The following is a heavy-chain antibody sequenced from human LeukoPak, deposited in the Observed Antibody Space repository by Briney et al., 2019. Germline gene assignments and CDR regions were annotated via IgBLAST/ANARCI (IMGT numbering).Heavy chain of an antibody. CDR2: IYTSGST. J-gene: IGHJ3*02. CDR3: AKSLTGYSSTRGYAFDI. V-gene: IGHV4-61*02. Sequence: SQTLSLTCTVSGDSISSGSDYWSWIRQSAGKGLEWIGRIYTSGSTNYNPSLKSRVTISIDTSKNQFSLKLSSVTAADTAVYYCAKSLTGYSSTRGYAFDIWGQGTMVTVSS. D-gene: IGHD6-13*01. CDR1: GDSISSGSDY.